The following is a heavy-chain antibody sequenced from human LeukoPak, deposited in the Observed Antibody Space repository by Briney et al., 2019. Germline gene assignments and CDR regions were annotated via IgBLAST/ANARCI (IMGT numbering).Heavy chain of an antibody. J-gene: IGHJ4*02. CDR2: IYTSGST. V-gene: IGHV4-4*07. D-gene: IGHD5-12*01. Sequence: SETLSLTCTVSGGSISSYYWSWIRQPAGKGLEWIGRIYTSGSTNYNPSLKSRVTMSVDTSKNQFSLKLSSVTAADTAVYYCAREGGGGYSGYDLDGVRFDYWGQGTLVTVSS. CDR1: GGSISSYY. CDR3: AREGGGGYSGYDLDGVRFDY.